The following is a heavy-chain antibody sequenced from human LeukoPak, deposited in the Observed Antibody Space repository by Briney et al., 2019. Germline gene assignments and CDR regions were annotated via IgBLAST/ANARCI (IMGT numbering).Heavy chain of an antibody. D-gene: IGHD6-19*01. J-gene: IGHJ4*02. V-gene: IGHV3-33*06. CDR1: GFTFGSYG. CDR3: AKLLSDSSGWDYFDY. Sequence: PGGSLRLSCAASGFTFGSYGMHWVRQAPGKGLEWVAVIWYDGSNKYYADSVKGRFTISRDNSKNTLYLQMNSLRAEDTAVYYCAKLLSDSSGWDYFDYWGQGTLVTVSS. CDR2: IWYDGSNK.